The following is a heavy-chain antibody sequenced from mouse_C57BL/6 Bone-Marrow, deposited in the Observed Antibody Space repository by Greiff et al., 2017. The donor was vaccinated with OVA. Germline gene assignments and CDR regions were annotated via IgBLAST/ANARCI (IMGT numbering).Heavy chain of an antibody. Sequence: PLQASGPGLAQPSPTLSLTCSFTCSSFPRDSLPCIRPFPGTNLAYMGYISYSGSTYYNPSLKSRISITRDTSKNQYYLQLNSVTTEDTATYYCARSNWAFDYWGQGTTLTVSS. D-gene: IGHD4-1*01. CDR3: ARSNWAFDY. V-gene: IGHV3-8*01. J-gene: IGHJ2*01. CDR1: CSSFPRDS. CDR2: ISYSGST.